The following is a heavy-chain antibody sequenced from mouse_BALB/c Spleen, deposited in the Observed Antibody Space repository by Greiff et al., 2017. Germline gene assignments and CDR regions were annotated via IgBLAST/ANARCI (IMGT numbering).Heavy chain of an antibody. V-gene: IGHV1-14*01. Sequence: EVQLQQSGAELVRPGTSVKISCKASGYTFTSYVMHWVKQKPGQGLEWIGYINPYNDGTKYNEKFKGKATLTSDKSSSTAYMELSSLTSEDSAVYYCARRERPYAMDYWGQGTSVTVSS. J-gene: IGHJ4*01. CDR1: GYTFTSYV. CDR3: ARRERPYAMDY. CDR2: INPYNDGT.